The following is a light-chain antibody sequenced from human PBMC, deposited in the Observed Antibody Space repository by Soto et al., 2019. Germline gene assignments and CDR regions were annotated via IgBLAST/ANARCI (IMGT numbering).Light chain of an antibody. V-gene: IGLV2-14*01. Sequence: QSALTQPASVSGSPGQSITISCTGTNSDVGGYNYVSWYQQHPGKAPKLMSYDVSNRPPGVSTRFSGAKSGNTASLNVSGRQTADAADYYCCPSTRSSAIYVVFGGGTKLTVL. CDR2: DVS. CDR1: NSDVGGYNY. J-gene: IGLJ2*01. CDR3: CPSTRSSAIYVV.